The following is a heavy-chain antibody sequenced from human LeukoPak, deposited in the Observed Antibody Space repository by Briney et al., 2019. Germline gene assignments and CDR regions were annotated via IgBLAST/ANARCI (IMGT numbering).Heavy chain of an antibody. CDR1: GYTLTELS. Sequence: ASVKVSCKVSGYTLTELSTHWVRQAPGKGLEWMGGFDPEDGETIYAQKFQGRVTMTEDTSTDTAYMELSSLRSEDTAVYYCATVERGSSSWYPYFDYWGQGTLVTVSS. J-gene: IGHJ4*02. CDR2: FDPEDGET. D-gene: IGHD6-13*01. V-gene: IGHV1-24*01. CDR3: ATVERGSSSWYPYFDY.